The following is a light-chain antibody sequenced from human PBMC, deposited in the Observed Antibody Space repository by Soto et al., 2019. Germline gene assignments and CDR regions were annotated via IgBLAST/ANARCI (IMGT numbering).Light chain of an antibody. Sequence: ETVWTQSPGTLSLSPGERATLSCRASQSVTNSYLAWFQQNPGQAPRLLIFGALSRATGIPDRFSGSGSGTDFTLTISRLEPEDFAVYYCQQYATSPWTFGQGTKVDIK. J-gene: IGKJ1*01. V-gene: IGKV3-20*01. CDR2: GAL. CDR1: QSVTNSY. CDR3: QQYATSPWT.